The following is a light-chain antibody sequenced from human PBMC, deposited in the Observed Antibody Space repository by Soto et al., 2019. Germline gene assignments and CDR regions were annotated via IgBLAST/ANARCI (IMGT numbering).Light chain of an antibody. V-gene: IGKV3-15*01. Sequence: EVVMTQSPATLSVSPGERATLSCRASQTVSRNLAWYQQRPGQAPRLLIYDISNRATGVPARFSGSGSETEFTLTIRSLQSEDFAVYFCQQDNNWPSFGQGTRLDIK. J-gene: IGKJ5*01. CDR2: DIS. CDR1: QTVSRN. CDR3: QQDNNWPS.